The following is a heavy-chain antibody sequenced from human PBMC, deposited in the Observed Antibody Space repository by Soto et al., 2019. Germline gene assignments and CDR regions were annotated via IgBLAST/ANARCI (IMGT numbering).Heavy chain of an antibody. V-gene: IGHV1-8*01. CDR2: MNPNSGNT. Sequence: GASVKVSCKASGFTFTSYDVHWVRQAPGQGLEWMGWMNPNSGNTGYAQKFQGRVTMTRNTSISTAYMELSSLRSEDTAVYYCARVGITGTTDPWGQGTLVTVSS. CDR1: GFTFTSYD. CDR3: ARVGITGTTDP. J-gene: IGHJ5*02. D-gene: IGHD1-20*01.